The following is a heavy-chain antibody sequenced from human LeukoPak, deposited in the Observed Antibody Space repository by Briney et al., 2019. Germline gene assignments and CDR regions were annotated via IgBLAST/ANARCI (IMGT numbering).Heavy chain of an antibody. CDR1: GGSISSYY. J-gene: IGHJ2*01. CDR3: ATYRTSFIYWYFDL. CDR2: IYYSGST. D-gene: IGHD2-2*01. Sequence: SETLSLTCTVSGGSISSYYWSWIRQPPGKGLEWIGYIYYSGSTNYNPSLKSRVSLSVDTSKNQFSLELSSVAAADTAVYYCATYRTSFIYWYFDLWGRGTLVTVSS. V-gene: IGHV4-59*01.